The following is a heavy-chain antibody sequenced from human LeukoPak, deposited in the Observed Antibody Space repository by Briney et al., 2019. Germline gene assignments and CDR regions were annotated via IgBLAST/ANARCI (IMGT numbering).Heavy chain of an antibody. J-gene: IGHJ4*02. D-gene: IGHD1-26*01. CDR1: GYTLTELS. Sequence: GASVKVSCKVSGYTLTELSMHWVRQAPGKGLEWMGGFDPEDGETIYAQKFQGRVTMTEDTSTDTAYMELSRLRSDDTAVYYCARDRFRRGSYYAYFDYWGQGTLVTVSS. V-gene: IGHV1-24*01. CDR3: ARDRFRRGSYYAYFDY. CDR2: FDPEDGET.